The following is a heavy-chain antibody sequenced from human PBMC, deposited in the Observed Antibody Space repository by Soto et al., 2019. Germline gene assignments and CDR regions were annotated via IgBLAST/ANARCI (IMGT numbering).Heavy chain of an antibody. V-gene: IGHV3-30*03. CDR2: ISYDGGNK. J-gene: IGHJ5*02. CDR3: ATYITGTTNWFDP. D-gene: IGHD1-7*01. Sequence: GGSLRLSCAASGFTFSNYGMHWVRQAPGKGLEWVAVISYDGGNKYYADSVRGRFTISRDNSKNTLYLQMNSLRPEDTAVYYCATYITGTTNWFDPWGQGTLVTVSS. CDR1: GFTFSNYG.